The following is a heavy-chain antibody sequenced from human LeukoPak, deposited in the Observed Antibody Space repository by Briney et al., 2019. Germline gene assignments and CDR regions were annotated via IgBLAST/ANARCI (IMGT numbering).Heavy chain of an antibody. CDR2: IYYSGST. D-gene: IGHD2-21*01. Sequence: PSETLSLTCTVSGGSISSYYWSWIRQPPGKGLEWIGYIYYSGSTNYNPSLKSRVTISVDTSKNQFSLKLSSVTAADTAVYYCARDIAVTRDDAFDIWGQGTMVTVSS. CDR3: ARDIAVTRDDAFDI. CDR1: GGSISSYY. V-gene: IGHV4-59*01. J-gene: IGHJ3*02.